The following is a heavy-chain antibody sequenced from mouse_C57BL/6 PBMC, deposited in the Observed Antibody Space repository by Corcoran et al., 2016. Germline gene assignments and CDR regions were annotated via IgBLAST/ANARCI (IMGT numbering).Heavy chain of an antibody. J-gene: IGHJ4*01. CDR1: GYTFTTYG. CDR2: INTYSGVP. V-gene: IGHV9-3*01. Sequence: QIQLVQSGPELKKPGETVKISCKASGYTFTTYGMSWVKQAPGKGLKWMGWINTYSGVPTYADDFKGRFAFSLETSASTAYLQINNLKNEDTATYFCARRDTTVVDWYYYAMDYWGQGTSVTVSS. CDR3: ARRDTTVVDWYYYAMDY. D-gene: IGHD1-1*01.